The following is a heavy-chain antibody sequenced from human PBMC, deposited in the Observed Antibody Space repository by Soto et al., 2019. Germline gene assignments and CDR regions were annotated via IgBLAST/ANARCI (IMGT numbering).Heavy chain of an antibody. V-gene: IGHV1-3*01. J-gene: IGHJ4*02. CDR1: GYSFSNYA. D-gene: IGHD3-10*01. CDR2: INADNGNT. Sequence: QVQLVQSGAEVKKPGASVKVSCKASGYSFSNYALHWVRQAPGQRLEWMGWINADNGNTKYSQKFQGRVTFTRDTSASTAYMELSSLKPEDTAVYYCASPSYGSGSYYWGQGTLVTVSS. CDR3: ASPSYGSGSYY.